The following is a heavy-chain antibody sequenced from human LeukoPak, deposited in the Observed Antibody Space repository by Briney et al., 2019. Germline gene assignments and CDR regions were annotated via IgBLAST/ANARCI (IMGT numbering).Heavy chain of an antibody. D-gene: IGHD6-13*01. CDR2: ISYDGSNK. CDR3: ARDRVAAAEFYYFDY. CDR1: GFTFSSYA. Sequence: GGSLRLSCAASGFTFSSYAMHWVRQAPGKGLEWVAVISYDGSNKYYADSVKGRFTISRDNSKNTLYLQMNSLRAEDTAVYYCARDRVAAAEFYYFDYWGQGTLVTVSS. J-gene: IGHJ4*02. V-gene: IGHV3-30-3*01.